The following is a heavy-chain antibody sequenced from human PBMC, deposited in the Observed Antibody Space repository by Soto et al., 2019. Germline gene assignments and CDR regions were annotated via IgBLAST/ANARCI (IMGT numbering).Heavy chain of an antibody. D-gene: IGHD3-10*01. Sequence: SETLSLTCTVSGGSIGRYYWSWIRQPPGKGLEWIGYIYYSGSTNYNPSLKSRVTISVDTSKNQFSLKLSSVTAADTAVYYCARVWGGAFDIWGQGTMVT. V-gene: IGHV4-59*01. J-gene: IGHJ3*02. CDR1: GGSIGRYY. CDR2: IYYSGST. CDR3: ARVWGGAFDI.